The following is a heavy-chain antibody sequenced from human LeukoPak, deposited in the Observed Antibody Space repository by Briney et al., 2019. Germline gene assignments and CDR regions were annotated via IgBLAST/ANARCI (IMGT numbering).Heavy chain of an antibody. CDR2: IYNDGSST. V-gene: IGHV3-74*01. D-gene: IGHD2-2*01. J-gene: IGHJ6*03. CDR3: ARDSKYCSSTSCYWGYYYMDV. Sequence: GGSLRLSCAASGFTFSNYWMHWVRQAPGKGLVWVSRIYNDGSSTSYADSVKGRSTIPRDNAKSTLYLQMNSLRADDTAVYYCARDSKYCSSTSCYWGYYYMDVWGKGTTVTVSS. CDR1: GFTFSNYW.